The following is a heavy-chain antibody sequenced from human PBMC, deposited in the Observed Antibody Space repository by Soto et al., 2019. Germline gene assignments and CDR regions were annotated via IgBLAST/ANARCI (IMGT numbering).Heavy chain of an antibody. Sequence: EVQLVESGGGLVQPGRSLRLSCAASGFTFDDYAMHWVRQTPGKGLEWVSGISWNSGRTAYADSVKGRFTISRDKAKNSLYLQMDSLRPEDTALYYCAKDRHSSGECWYYFDYWGQGALVTVSS. D-gene: IGHD6-19*01. CDR2: ISWNSGRT. CDR1: GFTFDDYA. J-gene: IGHJ4*02. CDR3: AKDRHSSGECWYYFDY. V-gene: IGHV3-9*01.